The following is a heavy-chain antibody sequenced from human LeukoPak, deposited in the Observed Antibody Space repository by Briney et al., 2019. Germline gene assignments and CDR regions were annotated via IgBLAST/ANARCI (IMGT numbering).Heavy chain of an antibody. J-gene: IGHJ3*02. D-gene: IGHD3-22*01. Sequence: GGSLRLSCAASGFTLSSYSMNWVRQAPGKGLEWVSSISSSSSYIYYADSVKGRFTISRDNAKNSLYLQMNSMRAEDTAVYYCARVLNYYDSSGYPSGAFDIWGQGTMVTVSS. CDR2: ISSSSSYI. V-gene: IGHV3-21*01. CDR1: GFTLSSYS. CDR3: ARVLNYYDSSGYPSGAFDI.